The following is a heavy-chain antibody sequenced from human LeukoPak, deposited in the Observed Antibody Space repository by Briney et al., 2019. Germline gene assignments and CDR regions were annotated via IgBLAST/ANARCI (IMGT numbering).Heavy chain of an antibody. CDR1: GFTFSTYG. J-gene: IGHJ4*02. CDR2: ISSSSSYM. Sequence: GGSLRLSCAASGFTFSTYGMNWVRQDPGKGREWVSSISSSSSYMYYADSVKGRFTISRDNAKNSLYMQVNSLRAEDTAVYYCARGGYSSSWYHDSWGQGTLVTVSS. V-gene: IGHV3-21*01. D-gene: IGHD6-13*01. CDR3: ARGGYSSSWYHDS.